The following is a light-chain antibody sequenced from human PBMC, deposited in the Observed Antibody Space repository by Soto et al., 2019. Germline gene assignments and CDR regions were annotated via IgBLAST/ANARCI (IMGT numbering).Light chain of an antibody. CDR2: RNN. CDR1: SSNIGSNY. CDR3: AAWDDSLSGAL. J-gene: IGLJ7*01. Sequence: QSVLTQPPSASGTPGQRVTISCSGSSSNIGSNYVYWYRQLPGTAPKLLIYRNNQRPSGVPDRFSGSKSGTSASLAISGLRSEYEADYYCAAWDDSLSGALFGGGTQLTVL. V-gene: IGLV1-47*01.